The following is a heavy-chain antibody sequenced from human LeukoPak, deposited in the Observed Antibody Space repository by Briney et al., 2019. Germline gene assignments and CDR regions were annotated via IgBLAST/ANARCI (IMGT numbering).Heavy chain of an antibody. CDR1: GGSFSGYY. Sequence: SETLSLTCAVYGGSFSGYYWSWIRQPPGKGLEWIGEINHSGSTNYNPSLKSRVTISVDTSKNQFSLKLSSVTAADTAVYYCARGNCSSTSCNKVLDYWGQGTLVTVSS. J-gene: IGHJ4*02. CDR2: INHSGST. V-gene: IGHV4-34*01. D-gene: IGHD2-2*02. CDR3: ARGNCSSTSCNKVLDY.